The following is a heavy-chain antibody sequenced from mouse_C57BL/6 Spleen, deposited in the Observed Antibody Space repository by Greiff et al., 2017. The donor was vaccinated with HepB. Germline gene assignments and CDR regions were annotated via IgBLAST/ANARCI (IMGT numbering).Heavy chain of an antibody. CDR2: IDPSDSYT. D-gene: IGHD2-2*01. CDR3: AREGTMVRRVDY. Sequence: VQLQQPGAELVKPGASVKLSCKASGYTFTSYWMQWVKQRPGQGLEWIGEIDPSDSYTNYNQKFKGKATLTVDTSSSTAYMQLSSLTSEDSAVYYCAREGTMVRRVDYWGQGTTLTVSS. V-gene: IGHV1-50*01. J-gene: IGHJ2*01. CDR1: GYTFTSYW.